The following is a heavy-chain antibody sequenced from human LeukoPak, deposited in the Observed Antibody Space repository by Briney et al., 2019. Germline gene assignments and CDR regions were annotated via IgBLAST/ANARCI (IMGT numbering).Heavy chain of an antibody. CDR2: ISWNSGSI. J-gene: IGHJ4*02. V-gene: IGHV3-9*01. CDR1: GFTFDDYG. CDR3: AKDLSGIAAAGRGFDY. Sequence: GGSLRLSCAASGFTFDDYGMSWVRHAPGKGLEWVSGISWNSGSIGYADSVKGRSTISRDNAKNSLYLQMNSLRAEDTALYYCAKDLSGIAAAGRGFDYWGQGTLVTVSS. D-gene: IGHD6-13*01.